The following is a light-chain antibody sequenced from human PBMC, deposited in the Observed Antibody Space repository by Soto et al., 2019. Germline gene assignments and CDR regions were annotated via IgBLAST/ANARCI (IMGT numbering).Light chain of an antibody. CDR2: GAS. CDR1: QSVSSSF. Sequence: EIVLTQSPGTLSLSPGERATLSCRASQSVSSSFLAWYQLKPGQAPRLLIYGASSRATGIPDRFSGSGSGTEFTLTISRLEPEDFAVYYCQQYDSSPWTFGQGTKVEIK. CDR3: QQYDSSPWT. J-gene: IGKJ1*01. V-gene: IGKV3-20*01.